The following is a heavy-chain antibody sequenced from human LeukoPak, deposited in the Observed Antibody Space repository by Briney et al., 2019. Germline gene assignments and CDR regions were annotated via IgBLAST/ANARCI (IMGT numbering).Heavy chain of an antibody. D-gene: IGHD6-13*01. J-gene: IGHJ5*02. CDR1: GGSFSGYY. Sequence: SETLSLTCAVYGGSFSGYYWSWIRQPPGRGLEWIGEINHSGSTNYNPSLKSRVTISVDTSKNQFSLKLSSVTAADTAVYYCASGRGIAAAGKVSGWFDPWGQGTLVTVSS. V-gene: IGHV4-34*01. CDR2: INHSGST. CDR3: ASGRGIAAAGKVSGWFDP.